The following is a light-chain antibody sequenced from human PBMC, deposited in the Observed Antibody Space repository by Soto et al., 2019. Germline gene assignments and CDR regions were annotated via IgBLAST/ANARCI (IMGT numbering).Light chain of an antibody. CDR1: SSDVGGYNY. CDR2: EVN. CDR3: TSYAGRNNVV. Sequence: QSVLTQPPSASGSPGQSVTISCTGTSSDVGGYNYVSWYQQHPGKVPKLMIYEVNTRPSGVPDRFSGSKSGNTASLTVSGLQAEDEDDYYCTSYAGRNNVVFGGGTKLTVL. V-gene: IGLV2-8*01. J-gene: IGLJ2*01.